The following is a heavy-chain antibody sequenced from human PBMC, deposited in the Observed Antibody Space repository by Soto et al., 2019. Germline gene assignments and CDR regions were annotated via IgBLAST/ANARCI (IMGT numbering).Heavy chain of an antibody. Sequence: GASVKVSCKASGYTFTSYGISWVRQAPGQGLEWMGWISAYNGNTNYAQKLQGRVTMTTDTSTSTAYMELRSLRSDDTAVYYCARASGNYDFWSGYNYYYYGMDVWGQGTTVTVSS. CDR1: GYTFTSYG. D-gene: IGHD3-3*01. V-gene: IGHV1-18*01. CDR2: ISAYNGNT. CDR3: ARASGNYDFWSGYNYYYYGMDV. J-gene: IGHJ6*02.